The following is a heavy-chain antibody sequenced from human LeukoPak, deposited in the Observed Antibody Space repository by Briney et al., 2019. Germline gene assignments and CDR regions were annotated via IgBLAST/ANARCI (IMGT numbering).Heavy chain of an antibody. J-gene: IGHJ4*02. Sequence: GESLRLSCAASGFTFSDYYMSWIRQAPGKGLEWVSYISSSSSSTNYADSVKGRFTISRDNAKNSLYLQMNSLRAEDTAVYYCARDRYGWVGYFDYWGQGTLVTVSS. CDR2: ISSSSSST. CDR3: ARDRYGWVGYFDY. D-gene: IGHD5-18*01. V-gene: IGHV3-11*06. CDR1: GFTFSDYY.